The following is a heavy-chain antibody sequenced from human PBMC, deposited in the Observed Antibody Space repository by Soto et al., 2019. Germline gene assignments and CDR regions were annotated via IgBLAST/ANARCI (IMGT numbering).Heavy chain of an antibody. V-gene: IGHV3-21*01. CDR2: ISSSSSYI. Sequence: PGGSLRLCCAASGFTFSSYSMNWVRQAPGKGLEWVSSISSSSSYIYYADSVKGRFTISRDNAKNSLYLQMNSLRAEDTAVYYYAREGNYDNTYGMDVWGQGTTVTVSS. CDR3: AREGNYDNTYGMDV. J-gene: IGHJ6*02. D-gene: IGHD3-9*01. CDR1: GFTFSSYS.